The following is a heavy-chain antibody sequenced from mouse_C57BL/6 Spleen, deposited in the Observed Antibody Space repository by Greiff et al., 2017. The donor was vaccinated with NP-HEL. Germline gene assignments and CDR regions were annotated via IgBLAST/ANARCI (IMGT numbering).Heavy chain of an antibody. J-gene: IGHJ4*01. CDR3: TRYYGSGMDY. CDR2: IDPETGGT. V-gene: IGHV1-15*01. CDR1: GYTFTDYE. D-gene: IGHD1-1*01. Sequence: VQLQESGAELVRPGASVTLSCKASGYTFTDYEMHWVKQTPVHGLEWIGAIDPETGGTAYNQKFKGKAILTADKSSSTAYMELRSLTSEDSAVYYCTRYYGSGMDYWGQGTSVTVSS.